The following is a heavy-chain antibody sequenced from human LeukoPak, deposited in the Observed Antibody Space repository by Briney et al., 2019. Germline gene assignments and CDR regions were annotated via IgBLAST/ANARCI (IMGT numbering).Heavy chain of an antibody. D-gene: IGHD6-19*01. Sequence: GGPLRLSCSASVFAFRRYWKHCVRQSRGGGLVGLSRYSSDGFCTSYANSVKGRFTVSRDKAKNTLYLQINSLTANDTAVYLCVRDEGSGWYGYWREGTILTVPP. CDR3: VRDEGSGWYGY. V-gene: IGHV3-74*01. CDR1: VFAFRRYW. CDR2: YSSDGFCT. J-gene: IGHJ4*02.